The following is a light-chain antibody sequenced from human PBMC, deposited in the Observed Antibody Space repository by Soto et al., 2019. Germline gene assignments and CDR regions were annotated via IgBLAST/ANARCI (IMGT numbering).Light chain of an antibody. CDR3: QQYDDWLRLT. CDR1: QSVNIY. Sequence: EIVMSQSPATLSVSKGERATLSCRASQSVNIYLAWYQQKPGQAPRLLIFGASYRATGIPARFSGSGSGTEFNLTISSLQPEGFAVYFCQQYDDWLRLTFGGGTKVDI. J-gene: IGKJ4*01. CDR2: GAS. V-gene: IGKV3D-15*01.